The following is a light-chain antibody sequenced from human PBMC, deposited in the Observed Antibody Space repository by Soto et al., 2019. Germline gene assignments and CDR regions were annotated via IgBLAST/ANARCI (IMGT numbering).Light chain of an antibody. V-gene: IGKV3-15*01. CDR2: VAS. Sequence: EIVMTQSPASLSVSPGDGATLSCRASQSVASNVAWYQQKPGQGPRLLIHVASTRAARVPARFSGSGSATDFTLTISSLQFEDFAVYYCHQYHNWPPQYTFCQGTKLQIK. J-gene: IGKJ2*01. CDR1: QSVASN. CDR3: HQYHNWPPQYT.